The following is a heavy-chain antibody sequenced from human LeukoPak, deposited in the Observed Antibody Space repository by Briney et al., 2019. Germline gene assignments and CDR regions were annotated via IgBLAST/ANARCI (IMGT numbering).Heavy chain of an antibody. CDR3: ATQGYYDYVWGSYRSYYLDY. J-gene: IGHJ4*02. CDR2: FDPEDGET. D-gene: IGHD3-16*02. CDR1: GYTLTELS. Sequence: ASVKVSCKVSGYTLTELSMHWVRQAPGKGLEWMGGFDPEDGETIYAQKFQGRVTMTEDTSTDTAYMELSSLRSEDTAVYYCATQGYYDYVWGSYRSYYLDYWGQGTLVTVSS. V-gene: IGHV1-24*01.